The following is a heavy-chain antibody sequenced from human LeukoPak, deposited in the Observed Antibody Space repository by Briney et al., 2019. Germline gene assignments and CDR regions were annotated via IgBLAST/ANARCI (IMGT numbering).Heavy chain of an antibody. CDR1: GGTFSSHS. D-gene: IGHD3-3*01. J-gene: IGHJ4*02. V-gene: IGHV1-69*13. CDR3: ARPRTYYDSWSGYPPFDY. CDR2: IIPMSSTT. Sequence: GASVKVSFTASGGTFSSHSFNWVRQAPGQGLEWMGGIIPMSSTTKYAQNFQGRVTITADESTSTAFMELSSLRPEDTAVYYCARPRTYYDSWSGYPPFDYWGQGTLVTVSS.